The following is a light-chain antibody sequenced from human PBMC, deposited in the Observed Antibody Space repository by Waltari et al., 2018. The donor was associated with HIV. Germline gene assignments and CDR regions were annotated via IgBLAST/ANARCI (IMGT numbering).Light chain of an antibody. CDR3: QQSYTTRWT. CDR1: QSIDNF. J-gene: IGKJ1*01. CDR2: GAS. Sequence: DIQMTQSPSSLSASVDDRVTITCRASQSIDNFLNWYQQKPGKAPKLLIYGASRLQSGVPSRFSGSGSGTDFTLTVNSLQPEDFATYYCQQSYTTRWTFGLGTKVEMK. V-gene: IGKV1-39*01.